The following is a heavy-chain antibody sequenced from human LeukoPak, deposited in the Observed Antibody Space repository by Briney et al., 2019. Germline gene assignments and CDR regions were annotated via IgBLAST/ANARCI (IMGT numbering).Heavy chain of an antibody. D-gene: IGHD2-15*01. Sequence: PGGALRLSCAASGFTFSTSAMTWVRQAPGKGLEWVSGISASVGSTYYADSVKGRFTISRDNSKNALYLQVNSLRAEDTAIYYCSKDPCNGGSCYDNESDPWGQGTLVIVFS. J-gene: IGHJ5*02. CDR3: SKDPCNGGSCYDNESDP. CDR1: GFTFSTSA. V-gene: IGHV3-23*01. CDR2: ISASVGST.